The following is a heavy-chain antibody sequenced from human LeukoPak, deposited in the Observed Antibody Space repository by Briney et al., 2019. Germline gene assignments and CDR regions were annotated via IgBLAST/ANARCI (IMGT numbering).Heavy chain of an antibody. V-gene: IGHV4-34*01. J-gene: IGHJ4*02. Sequence: PSETLSLTCAAYGGSFSGYYWSWIRQPPGKGLEWIGEINHSGSTNYNPSLKSRVTISVDMSKNQFPLKLSSVTAADTAVYFCARGVWEPYYWGQGTLVTVSS. D-gene: IGHD1-26*01. CDR3: ARGVWEPYY. CDR1: GGSFSGYY. CDR2: INHSGST.